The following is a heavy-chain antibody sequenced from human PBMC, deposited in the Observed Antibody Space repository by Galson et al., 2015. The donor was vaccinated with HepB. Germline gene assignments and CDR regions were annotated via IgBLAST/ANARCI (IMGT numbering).Heavy chain of an antibody. CDR1: GFTFSSYG. D-gene: IGHD3-10*01. J-gene: IGHJ4*02. Sequence: SLRLSCAASGFTFSSYGMHWVRQAPGKGLEWVAFIRYDGSNKYYADSVKGRFTISRDNSKNTLYLQMNSLRAEDTAVYYCAKGNGIHRYYYGSGSQGYFDYWGQGTLVTVSS. CDR2: IRYDGSNK. CDR3: AKGNGIHRYYYGSGSQGYFDY. V-gene: IGHV3-30*02.